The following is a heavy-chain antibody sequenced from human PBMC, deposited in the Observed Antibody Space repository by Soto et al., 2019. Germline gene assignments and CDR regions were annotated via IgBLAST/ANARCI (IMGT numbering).Heavy chain of an antibody. J-gene: IGHJ6*02. V-gene: IGHV1-69*01. D-gene: IGHD2-2*01. CDR3: ARSQGSSTSLEIYYYYYYGMDV. CDR2: IIPIPGTA. CDR1: GGTFGSSA. Sequence: QVQLVQSGAEVKKPGSSVKVSCKASGGTFGSSAISWVRQAPGQGLEWMGGIIPIPGTANYAQKFQGRVTIAADESTSTAYMELSSLRSEDPAVYYCARSQGSSTSLEIYYYYYYGMDVWGQGTTVTVSS.